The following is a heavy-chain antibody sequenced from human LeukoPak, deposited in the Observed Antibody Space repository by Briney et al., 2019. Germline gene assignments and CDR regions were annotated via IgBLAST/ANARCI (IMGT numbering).Heavy chain of an antibody. CDR2: IYTSGST. D-gene: IGHD6-13*01. CDR1: GGSISSYY. J-gene: IGHJ4*02. CDR3: AAAYSSSWYAEPDY. V-gene: IGHV4-4*07. Sequence: SETLSLTCTVSGGSISSYYWSWIRQPAGKGLEWIGRIYTSGSTNYNPSLKSRVTISVDTSKNQFSLKLSSVTAADTAVYYCAAAYSSSWYAEPDYWGQGTLVTVSS.